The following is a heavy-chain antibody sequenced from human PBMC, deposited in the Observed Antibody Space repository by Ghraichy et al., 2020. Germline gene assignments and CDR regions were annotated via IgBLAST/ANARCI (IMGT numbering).Heavy chain of an antibody. D-gene: IGHD6-25*01. CDR2: INQDGSDD. J-gene: IGHJ3*01. CDR3: ARGAGITDALDV. CDR1: GFSFSSYW. V-gene: IGHV3-7*01. Sequence: GGSLRLSRAASGFSFSSYWMTWVRQAPGKGLEWVANINQDGSDDFCVDSLKGRFTISRDNGKDSLYLQINSLRVEDTAVYYCARGAGITDALDVWGHGTRVSVSS.